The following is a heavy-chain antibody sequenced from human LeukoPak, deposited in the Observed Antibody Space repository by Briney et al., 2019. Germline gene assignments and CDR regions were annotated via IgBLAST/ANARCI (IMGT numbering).Heavy chain of an antibody. CDR1: GGSISGYY. D-gene: IGHD3-10*01. V-gene: IGHV4-59*12. CDR3: ARNYGSGSLNFGY. Sequence: PSETLSLTCTVSGGSISGYYWSWIRQPPGKGLEWIGYIYYSGSTNYNPSLKSRVTISVDTSKNQFSLKLSSVTAADTAVYYCARNYGSGSLNFGYWGQGTLVTVSS. J-gene: IGHJ4*02. CDR2: IYYSGST.